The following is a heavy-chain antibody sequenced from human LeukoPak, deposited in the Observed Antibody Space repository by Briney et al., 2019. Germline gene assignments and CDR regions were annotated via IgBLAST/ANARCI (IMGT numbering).Heavy chain of an antibody. CDR2: INPYSGAT. Sequence: ASVKVSCKASGYTFTGYYMHWVRQAPGQGLEWMGWINPYSGATNYVQKFQGRVRMTRDTSIGTAYMELSSLTSDDTAIYYCARPITKYTAVVWDYWGQGTLVTVSS. CDR3: ARPITKYTAVVWDY. V-gene: IGHV1-2*02. CDR1: GYTFTGYY. J-gene: IGHJ4*02. D-gene: IGHD5-18*01.